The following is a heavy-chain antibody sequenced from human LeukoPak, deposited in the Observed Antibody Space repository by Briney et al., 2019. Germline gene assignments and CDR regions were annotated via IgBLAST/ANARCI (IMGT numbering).Heavy chain of an antibody. J-gene: IGHJ4*02. D-gene: IGHD5-24*01. Sequence: PGGSLRLSSAASGFTFATHAMHWVRQAPGKGLEWVAVISFDGNDKYSSDSVKGRFTISRDNSKSTLYLQMNSLRVEDSAVYYCARGDGYGDYWGQGTLVTVSS. V-gene: IGHV3-30*03. CDR3: ARGDGYGDY. CDR2: ISFDGNDK. CDR1: GFTFATHA.